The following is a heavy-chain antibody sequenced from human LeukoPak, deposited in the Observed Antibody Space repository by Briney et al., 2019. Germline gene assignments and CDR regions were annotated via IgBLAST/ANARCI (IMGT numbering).Heavy chain of an antibody. CDR3: ARGGSSGSHYYYYMDV. Sequence: PGGSLRLSCAASGFTFSSYAMHWVRQAPGKGLEYVSAISSNGGTTYYVDSVKGRFTISRDNSKNTLYLQMGSLRAEDTAVYYCARGGSSGSHYYYYMDVWGKGTTVTVSS. V-gene: IGHV3-64*02. J-gene: IGHJ6*03. CDR1: GFTFSSYA. D-gene: IGHD1-26*01. CDR2: ISSNGGTT.